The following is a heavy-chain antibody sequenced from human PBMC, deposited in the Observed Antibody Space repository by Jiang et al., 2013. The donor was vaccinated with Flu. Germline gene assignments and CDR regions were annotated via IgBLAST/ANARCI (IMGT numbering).Heavy chain of an antibody. J-gene: IGHJ4*02. CDR3: AKAAGSWSSLIDY. CDR2: ISWNSGSI. CDR1: GFTFDDYA. Sequence: QLVSLGRLVQPGRSLRLSCAASGFTFDDYAMHWVRQAPGKGLEWVSGISWNSGSIGYADSVKGRFTISRDNAKNSLYLQMNSLRAEDTALYYCAKAAGSWSSLIDYWGQGTLVTVSS. D-gene: IGHD6-13*01. V-gene: IGHV3-9*01.